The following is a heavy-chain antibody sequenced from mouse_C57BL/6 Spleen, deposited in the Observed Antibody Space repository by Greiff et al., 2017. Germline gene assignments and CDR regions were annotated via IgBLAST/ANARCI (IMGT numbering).Heavy chain of an antibody. CDR3: ARQGVAIDL. Sequence: EVNVVESGGDLVKPGGSLKLSCAASGFTFSSYGMSWVRQTPDKRLEWVATISSGGSYTYYPDSVKGRFTISRDNAKNTLYLQMSSLKSEDTAMFYFARQGVAIDLWGQGTSVTVSA. CDR2: ISSGGSYT. J-gene: IGHJ4*01. V-gene: IGHV5-6*01. CDR1: GFTFSSYG.